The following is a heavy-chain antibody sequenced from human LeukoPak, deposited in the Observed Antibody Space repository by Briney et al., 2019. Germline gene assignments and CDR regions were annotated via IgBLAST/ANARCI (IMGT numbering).Heavy chain of an antibody. CDR1: GYTFMKYG. D-gene: IGHD3-22*01. V-gene: IGHV1-69*04. CDR2: IIPILGIA. Sequence: ASVKVSCKTSGYTFMKYGIIWVRQAPGQGLEWMGRIIPILGIANYAQKFQGRVTITADKSTSTAYMELSSLRSEDTAVYYCARASYYYDSSADFQHWGQGTLVTVSS. J-gene: IGHJ1*01. CDR3: ARASYYYDSSADFQH.